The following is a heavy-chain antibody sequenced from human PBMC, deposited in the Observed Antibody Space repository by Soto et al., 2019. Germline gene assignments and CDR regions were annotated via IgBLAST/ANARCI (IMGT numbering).Heavy chain of an antibody. CDR1: GGSFNTYA. Sequence: QVQLVQSGAEVKKPGSSVRVSCKASGGSFNTYAISWVRQAPGQGLEWMGGIIPVFGRVSYAQKFQGRVTSTADXSXSXXYMELRSLRSDDTAIYYCGDLSLGYCITTPCPPDSWGQGTLVTVSS. D-gene: IGHD3-22*01. CDR2: IIPVFGRV. CDR3: GDLSLGYCITTPCPPDS. V-gene: IGHV1-69*12. J-gene: IGHJ5*02.